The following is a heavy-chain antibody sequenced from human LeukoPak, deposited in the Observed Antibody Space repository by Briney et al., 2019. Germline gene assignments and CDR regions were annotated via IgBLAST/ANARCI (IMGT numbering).Heavy chain of an antibody. Sequence: GGSLRLSCAASGFTFSSYSMNRVRQAPGKGLEWVSSISSSSSYIYYADSVKGRFTISRDNAKNSLYLQMNSLRAEDTAVYYCARVGEYWNTWEFDYWGQGTLVTVSS. J-gene: IGHJ4*02. CDR3: ARVGEYWNTWEFDY. V-gene: IGHV3-21*01. CDR1: GFTFSSYS. CDR2: ISSSSSYI. D-gene: IGHD1/OR15-1a*01.